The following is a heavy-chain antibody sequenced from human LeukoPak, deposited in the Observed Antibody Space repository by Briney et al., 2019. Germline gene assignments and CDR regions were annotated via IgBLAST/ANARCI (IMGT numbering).Heavy chain of an antibody. J-gene: IGHJ6*02. V-gene: IGHV5-51*01. CDR3: ARLGDYGMDV. Sequence: GQSLRISGKGYIYSFTSYWIGWVRQMPGKGLEWMGIINPADSDTRYSPSFQGQVTISTDKSISTAYLQWSSLKASDTAMYYCARLGDYGMDVWGQGTMVAVSS. CDR1: IYSFTSYW. CDR2: INPADSDT.